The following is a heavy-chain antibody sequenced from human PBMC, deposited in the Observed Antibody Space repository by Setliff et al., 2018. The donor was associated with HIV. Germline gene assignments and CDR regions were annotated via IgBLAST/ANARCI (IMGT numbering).Heavy chain of an antibody. CDR3: AREFRIAVAVSAAFDI. CDR2: INPNSGGT. J-gene: IGHJ3*02. CDR1: GYTFTGYY. V-gene: IGHV1-2*02. Sequence: ASVKVSCKASGYTFTGYYMHWVRQAPGQGLEWMGWINPNSGGTNYAQKFQGRVTMTRDTSISTAYMELSRLRSDDTAVYYCAREFRIAVAVSAAFDIWGQGTMVTV. D-gene: IGHD6-19*01.